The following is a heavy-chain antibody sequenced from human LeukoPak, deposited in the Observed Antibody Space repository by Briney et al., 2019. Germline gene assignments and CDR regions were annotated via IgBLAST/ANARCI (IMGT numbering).Heavy chain of an antibody. D-gene: IGHD3-22*01. V-gene: IGHV3-53*01. CDR2: IYSGGST. J-gene: IGHJ4*02. CDR1: GFTVSSNY. CDR3: AKVSFGDYDSSGYYRDY. Sequence: HPGGSLRLSCAASGFTVSSNYMSWVRQAPGKGLEWVSVIYSGGSTYYADSVKGRFTISRDNSKNTLYLQMNSLRAEDTAVYYCAKVSFGDYDSSGYYRDYWGQGTLVTVSS.